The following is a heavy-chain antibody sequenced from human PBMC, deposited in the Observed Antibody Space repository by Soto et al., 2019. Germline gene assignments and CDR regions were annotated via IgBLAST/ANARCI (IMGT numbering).Heavy chain of an antibody. CDR3: ASHHTGDDSSGYYPVGIDEYFQH. CDR1: GGSISSGDYY. D-gene: IGHD3-22*01. CDR2: IYYSGST. V-gene: IGHV4-30-4*01. J-gene: IGHJ1*01. Sequence: PSETLSLTCTVSGGSISSGDYYWSWIRQPPGKGLEWIGYIYYSGSTYYNPSLKSRVTISVDTSKNQFSLKLSSVTAADTAVYYCASHHTGDDSSGYYPVGIDEYFQHWGQGTLVTVSS.